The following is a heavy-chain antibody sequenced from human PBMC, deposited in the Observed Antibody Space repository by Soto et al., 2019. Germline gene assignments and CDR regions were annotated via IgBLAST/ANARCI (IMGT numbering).Heavy chain of an antibody. V-gene: IGHV4-61*01. CDR2: IYYSGST. CDR1: GGSVSSGSYY. CDR3: ALAAAGEFYYYYYGMDV. Sequence: QVQLQESGPGLVKPSETLSLTCTVSGGSVSSGSYYWSWIRQPPGKGLEWIGYIYYSGSTNYNHSLKSRVTISVDTSKNQFSLKRSSVTDADTAVYYCALAAAGEFYYYYYGMDVWGQGTTVTVSS. D-gene: IGHD6-13*01. J-gene: IGHJ6*02.